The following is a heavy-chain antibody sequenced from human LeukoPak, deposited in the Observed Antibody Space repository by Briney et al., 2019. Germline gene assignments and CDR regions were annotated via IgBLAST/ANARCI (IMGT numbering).Heavy chain of an antibody. D-gene: IGHD3-22*01. CDR3: ARAVWDSSGHLFDY. J-gene: IGHJ4*02. CDR2: ISSSGSTI. CDR1: GFTFSSYE. V-gene: IGHV3-48*03. Sequence: GGSLRLSCAASGFTFSSYEMNWVRQAPGKGLEWVSYISSSGSTIYYADSVKGRFTISRDNAKNSLYLQMNSLRAEDTAVYYCARAVWDSSGHLFDYWGQGTLVTVSS.